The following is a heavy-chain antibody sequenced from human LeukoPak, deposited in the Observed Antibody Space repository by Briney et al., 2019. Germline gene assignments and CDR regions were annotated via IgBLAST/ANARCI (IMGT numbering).Heavy chain of an antibody. Sequence: GGSLRLSCAASGFTFSTYWMTWVRQAPGKGLEWVANIKQDESEKYYVDSVKGRFTISRDNAKSSLFLQMNSLRVEDTAVYDCVRAMDVWGQGTTVTVSS. CDR1: GFTFSTYW. J-gene: IGHJ6*02. CDR2: IKQDESEK. CDR3: VRAMDV. V-gene: IGHV3-7*03.